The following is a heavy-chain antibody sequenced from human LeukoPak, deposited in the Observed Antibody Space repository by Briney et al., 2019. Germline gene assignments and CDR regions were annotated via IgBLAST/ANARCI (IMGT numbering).Heavy chain of an antibody. CDR1: GGTFSSYA. CDR2: IIPIFGTA. CDR3: ASLVVQDSDY. V-gene: IGHV1-69*13. J-gene: IGHJ4*02. D-gene: IGHD2-15*01. Sequence: SVKVSCRASGGTFSSYAISWVRQAPGQGLEWMGGIIPIFGTANYAQKFQGRVTITADESTSTAYMELCSLRSEDTAVYYCASLVVQDSDYWGQGTLVTVSS.